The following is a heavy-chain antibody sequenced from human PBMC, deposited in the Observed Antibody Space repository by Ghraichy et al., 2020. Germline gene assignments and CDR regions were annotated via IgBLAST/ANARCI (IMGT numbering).Heavy chain of an antibody. D-gene: IGHD6-19*01. V-gene: IGHV3-48*04. CDR2: ISSSSNAM. J-gene: IGHJ6*02. CDR1: GFSFSSYS. CDR3: ARGVGAVAGHYYHGLDV. Sequence: LSLTCVASGFSFSSYSINWVRQAPGKGLEWVSFISSSSNAMYYADSVKGRFTISRDNAKNSVFVQMNSLRVEDTAIYYCARGVGAVAGHYYHGLDVWGQGTTVTVSS.